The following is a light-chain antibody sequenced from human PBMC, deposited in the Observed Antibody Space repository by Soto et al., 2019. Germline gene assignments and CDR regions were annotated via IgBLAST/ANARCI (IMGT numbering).Light chain of an antibody. CDR1: SSDVGSYDL. Sequence: QSAPTQPASVSGSPGQSITISCTGTSSDVGSYDLVSWYQHHPGKAPKLMIYEGTKRPSGVSNRFSGSKSGNTASLTISGLQAEDDADYYCFSYAGSSTHVFGSGTKLTVL. J-gene: IGLJ1*01. V-gene: IGLV2-23*01. CDR3: FSYAGSSTHV. CDR2: EGT.